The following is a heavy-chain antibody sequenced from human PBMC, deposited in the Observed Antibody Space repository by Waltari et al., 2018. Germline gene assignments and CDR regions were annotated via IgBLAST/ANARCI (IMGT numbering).Heavy chain of an antibody. Sequence: EVQLVESGGVVVQPGGSLRLSCAASGFTFDDYAMHWVRQAPGKGLEWVSLISWVGGSTYYADSVKGRFTISRDNSKNSLYLQMNSLRAEDTALYYCAKDLDIAEVGGYYGMDVWGQGTTVTVSS. V-gene: IGHV3-43D*04. CDR1: GFTFDDYA. CDR3: AKDLDIAEVGGYYGMDV. CDR2: ISWVGGST. J-gene: IGHJ6*02. D-gene: IGHD2-2*03.